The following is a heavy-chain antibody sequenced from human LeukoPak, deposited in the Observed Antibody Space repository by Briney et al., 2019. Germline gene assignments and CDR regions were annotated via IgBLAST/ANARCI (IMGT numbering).Heavy chain of an antibody. V-gene: IGHV3-15*01. CDR3: TTDRFD. J-gene: IGHJ4*02. CDR2: IKSKTDGGTT. Sequence: GGSLRLSCAASGFTFTNTWMRWVRQAPGKGLEWVGRIKSKTDGGTTDYAAPVKGRFTISRHESEDTLFLQMNSLRTEDTAVYYCTTDRFDWGQGTLVTVSS. CDR1: GFTFTNTW.